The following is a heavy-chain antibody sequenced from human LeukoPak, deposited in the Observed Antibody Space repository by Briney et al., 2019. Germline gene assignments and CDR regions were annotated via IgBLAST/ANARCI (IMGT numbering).Heavy chain of an antibody. CDR2: INSDGSST. D-gene: IGHD3-9*01. CDR3: ARADILTGYYYYYYMDV. Sequence: GGSLRLSCAASGFTFSNYWMHWVRQVPGKGLVWVSRINSDGSSTSYADSVKGRFTISRDNAKNTLYLQMNSLRAEDTAVYYCARADILTGYYYYYYMDVWGKGTTVTISS. J-gene: IGHJ6*03. CDR1: GFTFSNYW. V-gene: IGHV3-74*01.